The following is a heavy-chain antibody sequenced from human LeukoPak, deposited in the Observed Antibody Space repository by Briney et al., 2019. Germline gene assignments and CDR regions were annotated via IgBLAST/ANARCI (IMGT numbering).Heavy chain of an antibody. V-gene: IGHV4-59*13. J-gene: IGHJ4*02. Sequence: PSETLSLTCTVSGGSISINYWSWIRQSPGKGLEWIGYIYNSGSTNYNPSLKSRVTISVDTSKNQFSLKLSSVTAADTAVYYCARDSSYSSGWYFDYWGQGTLVTVSS. CDR2: IYNSGST. CDR1: GGSISINY. CDR3: ARDSSYSSGWYFDY. D-gene: IGHD6-19*01.